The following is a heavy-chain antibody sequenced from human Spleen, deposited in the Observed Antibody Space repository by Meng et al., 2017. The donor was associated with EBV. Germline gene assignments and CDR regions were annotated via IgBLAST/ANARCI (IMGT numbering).Heavy chain of an antibody. J-gene: IGHJ4*02. D-gene: IGHD4/OR15-4a*01. CDR3: TRTSLKS. Sequence: EVQLVECGGGLCKPGGYLRLSCAASGFTFSNYSMNWVRQAPGKGLDLVSSISSSSDYIFYADSVRGRFTISRDNAKNSLYLQMNSLRAEDTAMYYCTRTSLKSWGQGTLVTVSS. CDR1: GFTFSNYS. V-gene: IGHV3-21*01. CDR2: ISSSSDYI.